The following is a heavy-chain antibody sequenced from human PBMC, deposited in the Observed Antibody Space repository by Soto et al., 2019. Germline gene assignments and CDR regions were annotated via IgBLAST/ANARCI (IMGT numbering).Heavy chain of an antibody. CDR1: GFNFSSYG. J-gene: IGHJ6*02. CDR2: IWNDGSNE. CDR3: ASNSGSYSGSNYYYGMDV. Sequence: PGGYLRLSCEASGFNFSSYGIHWVRQAPGKGLEWVAIIWNDGSNEYYADSVKGRFTISRDNSKNTLYLQMNSLRAEDTAVYYCASNSGSYSGSNYYYGMDVWGQWTTVTVSS. V-gene: IGHV3-33*01. D-gene: IGHD1-26*01.